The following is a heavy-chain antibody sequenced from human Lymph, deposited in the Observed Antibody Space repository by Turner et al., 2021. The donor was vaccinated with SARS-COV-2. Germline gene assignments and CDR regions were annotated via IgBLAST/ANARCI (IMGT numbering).Heavy chain of an antibody. D-gene: IGHD3-10*01. Sequence: EVQLMESGGGLVQRGGSLRLPCSASGLTVSSNYMSWVRQDPGKGLEWVSVIYSGGSTFYADSVKGRFTISRDNSKNTLYLQMNSLRAEDTAVYYCARDFREGAFDIWGQGTMVTISS. J-gene: IGHJ3*02. CDR2: IYSGGST. CDR3: ARDFREGAFDI. V-gene: IGHV3-66*01. CDR1: GLTVSSNY.